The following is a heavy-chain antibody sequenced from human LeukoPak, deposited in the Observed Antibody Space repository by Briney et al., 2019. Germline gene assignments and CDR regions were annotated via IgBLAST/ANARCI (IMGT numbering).Heavy chain of an antibody. D-gene: IGHD3-10*01. CDR2: ISSSSSYI. CDR1: GFTFSSYT. CDR3: ASNIYGSGSYYPFDY. Sequence: PGGSLRLSCAASGFTFSSYTVNWIRQAPGKGLEWVSSISSSSSYIYYADSVKGRFTISRDNAKNSLYLQMNSLRAEDTAVYYCASNIYGSGSYYPFDYWGQGTLVTVSS. J-gene: IGHJ4*02. V-gene: IGHV3-21*01.